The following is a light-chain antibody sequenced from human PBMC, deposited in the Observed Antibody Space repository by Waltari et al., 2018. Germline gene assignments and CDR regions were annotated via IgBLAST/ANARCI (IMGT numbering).Light chain of an antibody. CDR1: QSVGKS. J-gene: IGKJ1*01. CDR2: DAS. V-gene: IGKV3-20*01. Sequence: EIVLTQSLGTLSLSRGATATLSCRASQSVGKSLTWYQHKPGQAPRLLIYDASSRATGIPDRFSGSWSGTDFSLTISRLEPEDFSVYYCQHYVTLPATFGQGTKVEVK. CDR3: QHYVTLPAT.